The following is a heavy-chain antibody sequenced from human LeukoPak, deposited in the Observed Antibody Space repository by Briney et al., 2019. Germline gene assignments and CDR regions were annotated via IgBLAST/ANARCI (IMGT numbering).Heavy chain of an antibody. V-gene: IGHV3-23*01. D-gene: IGHD1-7*01. J-gene: IGHJ5*02. CDR3: AQDATPGNSIWDRFKS. CDR1: GFTFNIYG. CDR2: VGGGDDI. Sequence: GGSLRLSCVASGFTFNIYGMSWVRQAPGKGLEWVSSVGGGDDIHYADSVKGRFTGSRDNAKNTVYLQMNSLRVDDTAIYFCAQDATPGNSIWDRFKSWGQGTLVTLSS.